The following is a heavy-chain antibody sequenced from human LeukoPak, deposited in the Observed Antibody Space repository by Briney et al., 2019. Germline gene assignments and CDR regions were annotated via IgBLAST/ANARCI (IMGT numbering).Heavy chain of an antibody. CDR1: GYTFTGYY. D-gene: IGHD1-26*01. CDR3: ARAAEWELWDDAFDI. V-gene: IGHV1-2*02. J-gene: IGHJ3*02. Sequence: ASVKVSCKASGYTFTGYYMHWERQAHGQGIERMGWINPNSGGTNYAQKFQGRVTMTRDTSISTAYMELSRLRSDDTSVYYCARAAEWELWDDAFDIWGQGTMVTVSS. CDR2: INPNSGGT.